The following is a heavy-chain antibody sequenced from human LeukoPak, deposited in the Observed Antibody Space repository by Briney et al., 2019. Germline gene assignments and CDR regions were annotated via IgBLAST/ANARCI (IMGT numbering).Heavy chain of an antibody. CDR1: GFTFSSYG. CDR3: TTDPAYYGSGSYDY. V-gene: IGHV3-23*01. J-gene: IGHJ4*02. Sequence: PGGSLRLSCAASGFTFSSYGMSWVRQAPGKGLEWVSAISGSGGSTYYADSVKGRFTISRDNSKNTLYLQMNSLRAEDTAVYYCTTDPAYYGSGSYDYWGQGTLVTVSS. CDR2: ISGSGGST. D-gene: IGHD3-10*01.